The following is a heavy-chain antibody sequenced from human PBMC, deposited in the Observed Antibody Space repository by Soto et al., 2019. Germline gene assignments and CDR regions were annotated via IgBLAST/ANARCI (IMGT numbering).Heavy chain of an antibody. CDR3: GGGYNWNDGAAFDI. J-gene: IGHJ3*02. Sequence: QVQLQQWGGGLLKPSETLSLTCAVYGGSFSGYYWSWIRQPPGKGLEWIGEINHSGSTNYNPSLKSRVTISVDTSKNQFSLKLSSVTAADTAVYYCGGGYNWNDGAAFDIWGQGTMVTVSS. D-gene: IGHD1-1*01. CDR2: INHSGST. V-gene: IGHV4-34*01. CDR1: GGSFSGYY.